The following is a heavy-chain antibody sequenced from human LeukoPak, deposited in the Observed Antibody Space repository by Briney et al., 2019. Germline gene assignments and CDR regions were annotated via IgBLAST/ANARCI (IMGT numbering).Heavy chain of an antibody. D-gene: IGHD4-17*01. Sequence: SETLSLTCTVSGGSISSSSDYWGWIRQPPGKGLEWIGSIYYSGSTYYNPSLKSRVTISVDTSKNQFSLKLSSVTAADTAVYYCARIYGDYVYYYFMDVWGKGTTVTVSS. J-gene: IGHJ6*03. CDR1: GGSISSSSDY. V-gene: IGHV4-39*01. CDR2: IYYSGST. CDR3: ARIYGDYVYYYFMDV.